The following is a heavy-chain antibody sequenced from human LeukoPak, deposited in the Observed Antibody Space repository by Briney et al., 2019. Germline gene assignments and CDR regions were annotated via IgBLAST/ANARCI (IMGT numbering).Heavy chain of an antibody. J-gene: IGHJ4*02. CDR1: GFIFSSYG. Sequence: GGSLRLSCAASGFIFSSYGMHWVRQAPGKGLEWVAFIRSDGSKMYYGDSVKGRFTTSRDNSKNTLYLQMSSLRPEDTAVYYCAKDRVGALYYFDFWGQGTRVTVSS. CDR3: AKDRVGALYYFDF. V-gene: IGHV3-30*02. CDR2: IRSDGSKM. D-gene: IGHD1-26*01.